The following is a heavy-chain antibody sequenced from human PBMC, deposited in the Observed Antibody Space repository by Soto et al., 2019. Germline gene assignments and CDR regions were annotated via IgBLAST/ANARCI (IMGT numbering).Heavy chain of an antibody. CDR3: ARIPVDTYLIYWSER. CDR2: VYFSGST. Sequence: SEALGLPFGVSGYSVRSGDYTGSWIRQPPCKGLEWIGHVYFSGSTNYIPSLKSRLTMSVDTDKNQFSLKLNSVTAPATAVYYCARIPVDTYLIYWSERWGQGMQVTSPQ. CDR1: GYSVRSGDYT. V-gene: IGHV4-61*08. D-gene: IGHD5-18*01. J-gene: IGHJ5*02.